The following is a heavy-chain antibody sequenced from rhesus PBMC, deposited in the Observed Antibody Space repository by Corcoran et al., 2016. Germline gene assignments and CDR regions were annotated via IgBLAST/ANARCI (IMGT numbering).Heavy chain of an antibody. V-gene: IGHV4-127*01. J-gene: IGHJ6*01. CDR1: GYSISSGYG. CDR2: IGGSSGST. Sequence: QVQLQESGPGLVKPSETLSLTCAVSGYSISSGYGWSWIRQPPGKGLEWIGYIGGSSGSTNYNPPLKRRVTISKDTAKNQFSLKLSSVTAADTAVDYCARDSRQRLVRTGLDSWGQGVVVTVSS. CDR3: ARDSRQRLVRTGLDS. D-gene: IGHD6S26*01.